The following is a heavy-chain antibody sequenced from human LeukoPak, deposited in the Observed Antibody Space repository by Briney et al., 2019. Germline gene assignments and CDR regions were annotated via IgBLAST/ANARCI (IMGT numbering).Heavy chain of an antibody. CDR3: ARDEYNWNVDAFDI. CDR2: RKEDGSEK. D-gene: IGHD1-20*01. J-gene: IGHJ3*02. V-gene: IGHV3-7*01. Sequence: GGSLRLSCAASGFTFSSNWMSWVRQAPGKGLEGVANRKEDGSEKYYVDSVKGRFTISRDNAKNSLYLQMNSLRAEDTAVYCARDEYNWNVDAFDIWGQGTVVTVSS. CDR1: GFTFSSNW.